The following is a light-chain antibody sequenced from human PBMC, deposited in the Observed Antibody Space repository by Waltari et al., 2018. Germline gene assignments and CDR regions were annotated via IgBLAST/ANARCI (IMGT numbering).Light chain of an antibody. V-gene: IGLV1-44*01. Sequence: YLQCPRPAPKLLSHDKDQRPAGVPDRISGSKSGTSASLAISGLQAEDEADYYCAAWDASLNGYVFGTGTKVTVL. CDR2: DKD. CDR3: AAWDASLNGYV. J-gene: IGLJ1*01.